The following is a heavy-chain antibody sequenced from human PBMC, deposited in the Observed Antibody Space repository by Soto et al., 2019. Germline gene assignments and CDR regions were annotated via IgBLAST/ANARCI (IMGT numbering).Heavy chain of an antibody. V-gene: IGHV4-4*02. D-gene: IGHD3-22*01. CDR1: GGSISSSNW. CDR2: IYHSGST. CDR3: ARVQGYYDSSGYYGWFDP. Sequence: QVQLQESGPGLVKPSGTLSLTCAVSGGSISSSNWWSWVRQPPGKGLEWIGEIYHSGSTNYNPSLKSRVTISVDKSKNQFSLKLSSVTAADTAVYYCARVQGYYDSSGYYGWFDPWGQGTLVTVSS. J-gene: IGHJ5*02.